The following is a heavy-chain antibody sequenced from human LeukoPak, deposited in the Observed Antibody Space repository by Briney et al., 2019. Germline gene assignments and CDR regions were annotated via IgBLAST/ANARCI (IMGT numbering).Heavy chain of an antibody. CDR1: GYTFTSNC. CDR2: IYPRDGST. J-gene: IGHJ4*02. CDR3: AGDQEGFDY. Sequence: ASVKVSCKASGYTFTSNCIHWVRQAPGQGLEWMGMIYPRDGSTSYAQKFQGRVTVTRDTSTSTVHMELSGLRSEDTAVYYCAGDQEGFDYWGQGTLVTVSS. V-gene: IGHV1-46*01.